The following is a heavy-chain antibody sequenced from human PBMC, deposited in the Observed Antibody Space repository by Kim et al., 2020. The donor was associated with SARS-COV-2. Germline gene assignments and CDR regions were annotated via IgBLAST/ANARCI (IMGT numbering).Heavy chain of an antibody. CDR1: GGSFSGYY. V-gene: IGHV4-34*01. CDR2: INHSGST. J-gene: IGHJ5*02. Sequence: SETLSLTCAVYGGSFSGYYWSWIRQPPGKGLEWIGEINHSGSTNYNPSLKSRVTISVDTSKNQFSLKLSSVTAADTAVYYCARVYADIVLTEMFDPWGQGTLVTVSS. CDR3: ARVYADIVLTEMFDP. D-gene: IGHD2-8*01.